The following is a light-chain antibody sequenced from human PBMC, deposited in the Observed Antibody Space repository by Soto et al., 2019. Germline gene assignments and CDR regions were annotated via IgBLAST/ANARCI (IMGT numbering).Light chain of an antibody. CDR1: ISNIATNY. CDR3: AAWDDTVRSYV. CDR2: RDN. V-gene: IGLV1-47*01. J-gene: IGLJ1*01. Sequence: QSVLTQPPSVSGTPGQRVTISCSGGISNIATNYVHWFQQLPGTAPKVLSNRDNQRPSGVPDPFSGSKSGTSASLAISGLRSEDEAEYYCAAWDDTVRSYVFGTGTQLTVL.